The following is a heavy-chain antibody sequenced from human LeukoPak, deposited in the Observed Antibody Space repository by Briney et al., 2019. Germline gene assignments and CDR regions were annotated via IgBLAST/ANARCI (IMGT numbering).Heavy chain of an antibody. CDR2: INAYNGNT. D-gene: IGHD3-22*01. Sequence: EASVKVSCKASGYTFTSYGISWVRQAPGQGLEWMGWINAYNGNTNYAQKLQGRVTMTTDTSTSTAYMELRSLRSDDTAVYYCARDPTYYYDSSGYYEPYYFDYWGQGTLVTVSS. V-gene: IGHV1-18*01. CDR3: ARDPTYYYDSSGYYEPYYFDY. J-gene: IGHJ4*02. CDR1: GYTFTSYG.